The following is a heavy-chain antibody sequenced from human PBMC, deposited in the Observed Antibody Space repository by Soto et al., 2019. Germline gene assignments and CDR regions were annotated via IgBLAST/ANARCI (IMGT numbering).Heavy chain of an antibody. J-gene: IGHJ4*02. Sequence: GGSLRLSCAASGFTFSSYAMSWVRQAPGKGLEWVSAISGSGGSTYYADSVKGRFTISRDNSKNTLYLQMNSLRAEDTAVYYCAKVPRGTTVTTLYYFDYWGQGTLVTVSS. CDR2: ISGSGGST. CDR1: GFTFSSYA. V-gene: IGHV3-23*01. D-gene: IGHD4-17*01. CDR3: AKVPRGTTVTTLYYFDY.